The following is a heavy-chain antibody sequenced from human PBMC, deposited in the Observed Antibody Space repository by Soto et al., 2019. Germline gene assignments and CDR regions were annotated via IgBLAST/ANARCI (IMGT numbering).Heavy chain of an antibody. CDR3: ARGWELPESFDY. Sequence: QVHLQESGPGLGKPSQTRSLTCTVSGGSISSGGYYWRWIRQHPGKGLEWIGYIYYSGSTYYNPSLKSRVTISVDTSKNQFCLKLSSVTAADTAVYYCARGWELPESFDYWGQGTLVTVSS. D-gene: IGHD1-26*01. CDR2: IYYSGST. CDR1: GGSISSGGYY. V-gene: IGHV4-31*03. J-gene: IGHJ4*02.